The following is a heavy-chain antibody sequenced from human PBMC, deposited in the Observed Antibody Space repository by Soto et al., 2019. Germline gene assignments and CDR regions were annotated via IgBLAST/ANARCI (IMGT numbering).Heavy chain of an antibody. CDR2: IYPGDSDT. V-gene: IGHV5-51*01. CDR3: ARGNVENWFGP. J-gene: IGHJ5*02. CDR1: GYSFTSYW. Sequence: PGESLKISCKGSGYSFTSYWSGWVRQMPGKGLEWMGIIYPGDSDTRYSPSFQGQVTMSVDRSISTAYLRWSSLRASDTAVYFWARGNVENWFGPGGQGTPVTVSS.